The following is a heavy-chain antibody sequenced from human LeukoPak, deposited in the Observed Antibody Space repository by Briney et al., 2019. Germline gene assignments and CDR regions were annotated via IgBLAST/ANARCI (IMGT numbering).Heavy chain of an antibody. Sequence: SVKVSCKASGGTFSSYAISWVRQAPGQGLEWMGGIIPIFGTANYAQKSQGRVTITADESTSTAYMELSSLRSEDTAVYYCARSDSSSSFPFDYWGQGTLVTVSS. CDR3: ARSDSSSSFPFDY. D-gene: IGHD6-6*01. V-gene: IGHV1-69*13. J-gene: IGHJ4*02. CDR2: IIPIFGTA. CDR1: GGTFSSYA.